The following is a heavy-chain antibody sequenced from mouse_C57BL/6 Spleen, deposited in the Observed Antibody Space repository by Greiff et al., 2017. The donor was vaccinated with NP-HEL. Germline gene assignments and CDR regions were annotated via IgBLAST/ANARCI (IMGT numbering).Heavy chain of an antibody. Sequence: EVQLQESGPGLVKPSQSLSLTCSVTGYSITSGYYWNWIRQFPGNKLEWMGYISYDGSNNYNPSLKNRISITRDTSKNQFFLKLNSVTTEDTATYYCARDRDGYYFGYWGQGTSVTVSS. CDR1: GYSITSGYY. J-gene: IGHJ4*01. CDR2: ISYDGSN. V-gene: IGHV3-6*01. D-gene: IGHD2-3*01. CDR3: ARDRDGYYFGY.